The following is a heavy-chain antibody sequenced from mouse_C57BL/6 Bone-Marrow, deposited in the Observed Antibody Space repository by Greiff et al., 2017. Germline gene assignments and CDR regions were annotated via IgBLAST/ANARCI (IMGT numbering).Heavy chain of an antibody. CDR3: ARSIYGVDY. CDR2: IYPRSGNT. Sequence: VPLQQSGAGLARPGASVTLSCKASGYPFARYGISWVKQITGQGLEWIGEIYPRSGNTYYNEKFKGKATLTADKSSSTAYMELRSLTSEDSAVYCCARSIYGVDYWGQGTTLTVSS. D-gene: IGHD1-2*01. CDR1: GYPFARYG. V-gene: IGHV1-81*01. J-gene: IGHJ2*01.